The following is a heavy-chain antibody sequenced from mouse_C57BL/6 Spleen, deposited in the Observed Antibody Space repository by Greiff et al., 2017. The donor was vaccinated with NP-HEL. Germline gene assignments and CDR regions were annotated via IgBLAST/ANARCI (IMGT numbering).Heavy chain of an antibody. CDR2: FYPGSGSI. CDR1: GYTFTEYT. CDR3: ARHEWGGGSYYGSSYVAWFAY. D-gene: IGHD1-1*01. Sequence: QVQLQQSGAELVKPGASVKLSCKASGYTFTEYTIHWVKQRSGQGLEWIGWFYPGSGSIKYNEKFKDKATLTADKSSSTVYMELSRLTSEDSAVYFCARHEWGGGSYYGSSYVAWFAYWGQGTLVTVSA. V-gene: IGHV1-62-2*01. J-gene: IGHJ3*01.